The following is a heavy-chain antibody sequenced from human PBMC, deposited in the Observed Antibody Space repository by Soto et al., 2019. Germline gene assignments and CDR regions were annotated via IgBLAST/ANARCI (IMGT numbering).Heavy chain of an antibody. CDR3: ASDRSLGSNWYYYLES. Sequence: GGSLRLSCTASGFTFSSRAINFFRHFPWRGLEWVSYISSSSSNIDYADSVKGRFTVSRDNAKNSLYLQMNTLRDEDTAVYYCASDRSLGSNWYYYLESWGQGTLVTVSS. CDR2: ISSSSSNI. V-gene: IGHV3-48*02. CDR1: GFTFSSRA. J-gene: IGHJ4*02. D-gene: IGHD1-20*01.